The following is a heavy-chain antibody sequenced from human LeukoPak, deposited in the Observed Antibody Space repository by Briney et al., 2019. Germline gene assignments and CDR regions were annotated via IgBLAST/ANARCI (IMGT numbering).Heavy chain of an antibody. J-gene: IGHJ1*01. Sequence: PGGSLRLSCAASGFTFSGYSMNWVRQAVGKGLEWVSYISASSSSIYYADSVKGRFTISRDNAKNSLYLRMNSLRDEDTAVYYCARRAAGRPGADYFQHWGQGILVTVSS. CDR1: GFTFSGYS. CDR3: ARRAAGRPGADYFQH. V-gene: IGHV3-48*02. CDR2: ISASSSSI. D-gene: IGHD3-10*01.